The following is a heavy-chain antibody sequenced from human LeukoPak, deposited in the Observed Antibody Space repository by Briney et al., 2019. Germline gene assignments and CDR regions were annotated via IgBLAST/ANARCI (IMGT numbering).Heavy chain of an antibody. CDR1: GGSISSSVYY. D-gene: IGHD6-13*01. J-gene: IGHJ4*02. CDR3: ARHLSSNWYLGYFDF. V-gene: IGHV4-39*01. Sequence: SETLSLTCTVSGGSISSSVYYWGWIRQPPGKGLEWIGSVYYTGSTYFNPSLKSRLTISADTSKNKLSLKLRSVTAADTAVYYCARHLSSNWYLGYFDFWGQGTLVTVSS. CDR2: VYYTGST.